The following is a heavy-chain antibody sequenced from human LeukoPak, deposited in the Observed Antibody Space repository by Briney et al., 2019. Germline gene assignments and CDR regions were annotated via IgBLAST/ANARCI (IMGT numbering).Heavy chain of an antibody. CDR2: MNPNSGNT. CDR3: ARGRAPMVRGVIIFDY. V-gene: IGHV1-8*01. J-gene: IGHJ4*02. Sequence: ASVKVSCKASGYTFTSYDIDWVRQATGQGLEWMGWMNPNSGNTGYAQKFQGRVTMTRNTSISTAYMELSSLRSEDTAVYYCARGRAPMVRGVIIFDYWGQGTLVTVSS. CDR1: GYTFTSYD. D-gene: IGHD3-10*01.